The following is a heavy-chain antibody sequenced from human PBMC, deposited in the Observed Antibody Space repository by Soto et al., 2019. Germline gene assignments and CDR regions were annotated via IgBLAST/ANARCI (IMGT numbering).Heavy chain of an antibody. CDR1: GYTFTGYY. CDR2: INPNSGGT. J-gene: IGHJ5*02. V-gene: IGHV1-2*04. CDR3: ARDPLAAAAGTVRDEGLPNWFDP. D-gene: IGHD6-13*01. Sequence: ASVKVSCKASGYTFTGYYMHWVRQAPGQGLEWMGWINPNSGGTNYAQKFQGWVTMTRDTSISTAYMELSRLRSDDTAVYYCARDPLAAAAGTVRDEGLPNWFDPWGQGTLVTVSS.